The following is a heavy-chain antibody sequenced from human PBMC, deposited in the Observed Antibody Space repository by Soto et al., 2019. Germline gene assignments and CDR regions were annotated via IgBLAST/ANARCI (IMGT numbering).Heavy chain of an antibody. CDR3: ATLQWLVPF. J-gene: IGHJ4*02. Sequence: ASVKVSCKASGGTFSNYAISWVRQAPGQGLEWMGGIIPMLGTGNYAQKFQGRLTISADKSISTAYLQWSSLKASDTAMYYCATLQWLVPFWGQGTLVTVSS. CDR2: IIPMLGTG. CDR1: GGTFSNYA. D-gene: IGHD6-19*01. V-gene: IGHV1-69*10.